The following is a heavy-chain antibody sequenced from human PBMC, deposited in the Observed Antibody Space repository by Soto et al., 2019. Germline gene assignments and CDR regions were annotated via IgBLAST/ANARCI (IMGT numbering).Heavy chain of an antibody. Sequence: GSLRLSCAASGFTFSSYGMHWVRQAPGKGLEWVAVIWYDGSNKYYADSVKGRFTISRDNSKNTLYLQTNSLRAEDTAVYYCARFSSGWYDGVDYWGQGTLVTVSS. D-gene: IGHD6-19*01. CDR2: IWYDGSNK. CDR1: GFTFSSYG. J-gene: IGHJ4*02. CDR3: ARFSSGWYDGVDY. V-gene: IGHV3-33*01.